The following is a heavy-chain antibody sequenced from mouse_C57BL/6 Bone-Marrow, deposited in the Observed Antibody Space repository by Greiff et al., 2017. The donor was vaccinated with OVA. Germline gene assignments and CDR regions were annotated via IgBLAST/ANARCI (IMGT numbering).Heavy chain of an antibody. V-gene: IGHV1-69*01. Sequence: QLQLQQPGAELVMPGASVKLSCKASGYTFTSYWMHWVKQRPGQGLEWIGEIDPSDSYTNYNQKFKGKSTLTVDKSSSTAYMQLSSLTSEDSAVYYCARSLFSRGYWGQGTTLTVSS. CDR2: IDPSDSYT. CDR1: GYTFTSYW. CDR3: ARSLFSRGY. D-gene: IGHD6-1*01. J-gene: IGHJ2*01.